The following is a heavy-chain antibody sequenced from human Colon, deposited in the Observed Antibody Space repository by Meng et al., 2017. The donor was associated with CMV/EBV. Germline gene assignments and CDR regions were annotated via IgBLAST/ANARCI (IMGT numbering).Heavy chain of an antibody. J-gene: IGHJ4*02. V-gene: IGHV1-2*02. CDR2: IRSDGSAT. D-gene: IGHD6-19*01. CDR1: GYTFSDYY. CDR3: VRSSGWSLFDY. Sequence: QVPLMQSGAGVKEPGASVTVSCKTSGYTFSDYYMHWVRQAPGQGLEWMGWIRSDGSATNYAQKFRGRVTMTRDASVSTAYMELSGLTSDDTAVYFCVRSSGWSLFDYWGPGALVTVSS.